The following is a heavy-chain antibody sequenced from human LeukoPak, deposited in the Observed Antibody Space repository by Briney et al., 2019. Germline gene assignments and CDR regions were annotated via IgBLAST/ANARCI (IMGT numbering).Heavy chain of an antibody. CDR3: ATKQWLAPPPDS. CDR1: GFTFSKYW. Sequence: GGSLRLSCAASGFTFSKYWMLWVRQAPGKGLESVSRINTDGTVTTYADSVKGRFTASRDNADNTMFLQMNSVRDEDTAVYYCATKQWLAPPPDSWGQGTPVTVSS. D-gene: IGHD6-19*01. CDR2: INTDGTVT. V-gene: IGHV3-74*01. J-gene: IGHJ4*02.